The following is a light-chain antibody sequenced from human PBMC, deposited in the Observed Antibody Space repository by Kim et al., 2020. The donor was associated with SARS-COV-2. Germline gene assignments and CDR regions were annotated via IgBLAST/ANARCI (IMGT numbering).Light chain of an antibody. Sequence: EIVMTQSPATLSVSPGERATLSCRASQSVNSNLAWFQQKPGQAPRLLIYAASTRATGIPARFSGSESGTEFTLTISSLQSEDFVVYYCQQYSQWPLTFGGGTKVEI. V-gene: IGKV3-15*01. CDR1: QSVNSN. CDR2: AAS. CDR3: QQYSQWPLT. J-gene: IGKJ4*01.